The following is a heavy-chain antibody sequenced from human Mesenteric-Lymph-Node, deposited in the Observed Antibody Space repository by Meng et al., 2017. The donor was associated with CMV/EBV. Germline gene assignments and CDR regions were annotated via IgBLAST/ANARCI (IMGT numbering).Heavy chain of an antibody. CDR3: VTDIGPGGGSSFTF. D-gene: IGHD2-8*02. CDR2: ISWNSGTI. V-gene: IGHV3-9*01. J-gene: IGHJ4*02. CDR1: GFTFDDYA. Sequence: SLKISCTASGFTFDDYAMHWVRQGPGKGLEWISRISWNSGTIHYADSVKGRFTISRDNAKNSLFLQMNSLRAEDTALYFCVTDIGPGGGSSFTFWGQGTLVTVSS.